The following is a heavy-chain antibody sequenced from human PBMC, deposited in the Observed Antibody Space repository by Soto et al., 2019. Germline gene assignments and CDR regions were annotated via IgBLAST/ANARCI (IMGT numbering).Heavy chain of an antibody. CDR1: GGTFSSYA. J-gene: IGHJ4*02. CDR3: ARGISSGYDFDY. Sequence: ASVKVSCKASGGTFSSYAISWVRQAPGQGLEWMGGIIPIFGTANYAQKFQGRVTITADESTSTAYMELSSLRSEDTAVYYCARGISSGYDFDYWGQGALVTVSS. D-gene: IGHD3-22*01. V-gene: IGHV1-69*13. CDR2: IIPIFGTA.